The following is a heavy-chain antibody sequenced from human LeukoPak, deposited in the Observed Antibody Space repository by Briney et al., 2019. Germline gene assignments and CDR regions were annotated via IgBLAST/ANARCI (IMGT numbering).Heavy chain of an antibody. CDR2: IYYSGST. CDR3: ARADYYDSSGPLDY. CDR1: GGSISSSSYY. V-gene: IGHV4-39*07. D-gene: IGHD3-22*01. J-gene: IGHJ4*02. Sequence: SETLSLTCTVSGGSISSSSYYWGWIRQPPGKGLEWIGSIYYSGSTNYNPSLKSRVTISVDTSKNQFSLKLSSVTAADTAVYYCARADYYDSSGPLDYWGQGTLVTVSS.